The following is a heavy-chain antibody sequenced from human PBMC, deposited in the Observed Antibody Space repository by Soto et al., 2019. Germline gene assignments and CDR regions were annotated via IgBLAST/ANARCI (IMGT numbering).Heavy chain of an antibody. J-gene: IGHJ4*02. D-gene: IGHD3-9*01. CDR1: GGTFSSYA. CDR2: IIPIFGTA. Sequence: RASVKVSCKASGGTFSSYAISWVRQAPGQGLEWMGGIIPIFGTANYAQKFQGRVTITADESTSTAYMELSSLRSEDTAVYYCAGGLYYDILTGPNWGQGTLVTVSS. V-gene: IGHV1-69*13. CDR3: AGGLYYDILTGPN.